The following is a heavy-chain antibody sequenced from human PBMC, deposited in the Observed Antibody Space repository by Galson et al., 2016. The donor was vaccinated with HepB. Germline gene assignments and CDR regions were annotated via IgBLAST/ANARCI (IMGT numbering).Heavy chain of an antibody. CDR3: ARAFSETAVGNLDH. Sequence: SVKVSCKASGYSFTKYYMHWVRQAPGQGFEGMGIINPSDGTTTYAQTFQGRLTMTRDTSTTTVHMELSSLRSDDTAVYYCARAFSETAVGNLDHWGQGTHVNGSA. V-gene: IGHV1-46*01. D-gene: IGHD2-2*01. CDR2: INPSDGTT. J-gene: IGHJ4*02. CDR1: GYSFTKYY.